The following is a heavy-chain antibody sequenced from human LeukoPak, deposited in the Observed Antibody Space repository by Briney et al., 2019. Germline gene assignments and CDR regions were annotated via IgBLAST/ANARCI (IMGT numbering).Heavy chain of an antibody. D-gene: IGHD3-9*01. Sequence: TGGSLRLSCAASGFTFSSYSMNWVRQAPGKGLEWVSSISSSSSYIYYADSVKGRFTISRDNAKNSLYLQMNSLRAEDTAVYYCARVLRYSDWLLSFDYWGQGTLVTVSS. CDR1: GFTFSSYS. CDR3: ARVLRYSDWLLSFDY. V-gene: IGHV3-21*01. CDR2: ISSSSSYI. J-gene: IGHJ4*02.